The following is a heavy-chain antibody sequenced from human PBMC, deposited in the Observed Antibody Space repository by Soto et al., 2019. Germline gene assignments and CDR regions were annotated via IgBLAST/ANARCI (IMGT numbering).Heavy chain of an antibody. J-gene: IGHJ6*02. CDR2: IIPIFGTA. CDR1: GGTFSSYA. V-gene: IGHV1-69*01. D-gene: IGHD2-2*01. CDR3: ARDHTADPYYYYYGMDV. Sequence: QVQLVQSGAEVKKPGSSVKVSCKASGGTFSSYAISWVRQAPGQGLEWMGRIIPIFGTANYAQKFQGRVTITADESTSTAYMELSSLRSEDTAVYYCARDHTADPYYYYYGMDVWGQGTTVTVSS.